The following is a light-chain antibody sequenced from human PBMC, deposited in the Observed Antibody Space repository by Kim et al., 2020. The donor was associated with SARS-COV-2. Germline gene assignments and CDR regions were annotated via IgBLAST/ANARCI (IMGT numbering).Light chain of an antibody. CDR1: QSVSRSY. Sequence: PGERANLSCRASQSVSRSYLAWYQQKPGQAPRLLIYGASSRATGIPDRFSGSGSGTDFTLTISGLEPEDFAVYHCQQYGSSPETFGQGTKVDIK. CDR3: QQYGSSPET. V-gene: IGKV3-20*01. J-gene: IGKJ1*01. CDR2: GAS.